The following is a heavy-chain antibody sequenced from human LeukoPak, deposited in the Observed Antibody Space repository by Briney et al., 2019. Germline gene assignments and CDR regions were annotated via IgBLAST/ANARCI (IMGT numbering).Heavy chain of an antibody. V-gene: IGHV1-2*02. J-gene: IGHJ4*02. CDR3: ARDGITMVRGVIITSHFDY. CDR2: INPNSGGT. CDR1: GYTFTGYH. Sequence: ASVKVSCKASGYTFTGYHMHWVRQAPGQGLEWMGWINPNSGGTNYAQKFQGRVTMTRDTSISTAYMELSRLRSDDTAVYYCARDGITMVRGVIITSHFDYWGQGTLVTVSS. D-gene: IGHD3-10*01.